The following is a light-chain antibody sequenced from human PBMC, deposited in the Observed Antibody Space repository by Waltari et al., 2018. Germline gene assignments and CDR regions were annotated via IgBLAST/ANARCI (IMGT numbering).Light chain of an antibody. CDR1: SANTGAGHD. Sequence: QSILTQPTSVSGAPGQRVTISCTGSSANTGAGHDVHWYQAFPGTAPKLLIYGNNNRPSGVPDRFSGSKSGSSASLAINGLQAEDEADYYCQSFDSNVRGGVVFGGGTKVTVL. V-gene: IGLV1-40*01. CDR3: QSFDSNVRGGVV. CDR2: GNN. J-gene: IGLJ3*02.